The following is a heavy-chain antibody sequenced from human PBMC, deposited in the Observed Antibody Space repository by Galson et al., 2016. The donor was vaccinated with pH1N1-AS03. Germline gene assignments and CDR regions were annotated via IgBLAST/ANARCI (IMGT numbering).Heavy chain of an antibody. Sequence: SLRLSCAASGFTFSGYWMSWVRQAPGKGLEWVAHIKQDESEKYYVDSVKGRFTITRDNAKNSLYLQLNSLRAEDTAVYYCARVPYSYGMDVWGQGTTVTVSS. CDR1: GFTFSGYW. CDR3: ARVPYSYGMDV. V-gene: IGHV3-7*01. CDR2: IKQDESEK. J-gene: IGHJ6*02.